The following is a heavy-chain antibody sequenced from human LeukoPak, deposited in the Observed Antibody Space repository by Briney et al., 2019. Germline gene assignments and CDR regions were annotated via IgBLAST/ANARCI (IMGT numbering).Heavy chain of an antibody. D-gene: IGHD2-2*01. V-gene: IGHV1-2*02. CDR2: INPNSGGT. CDR1: GYTFTGYY. CDR3: ARVSRIVVVPAATCFDY. Sequence: ASVKVSCKASGYTFTGYYMHWVRQAPGQGLEWMGWINPNSGGTNYAQKFQGRVTMTRDTSISTAYMELSRLRSGDTAVYYCARVSRIVVVPAATCFDYWGQGTLVTVSS. J-gene: IGHJ4*02.